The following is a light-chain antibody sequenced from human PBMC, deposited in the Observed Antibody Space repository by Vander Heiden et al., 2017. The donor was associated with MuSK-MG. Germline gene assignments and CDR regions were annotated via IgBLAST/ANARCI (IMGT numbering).Light chain of an antibody. V-gene: IGKV1-33*01. CDR1: QDISNY. J-gene: IGKJ5*01. Sequence: MTQSPSSLSASVGDRVTITCQASQDISNYLNWYQQKPGKAPKLLIYDASNLETGVPSKFSGSGSGTDFTFTISSLQPEDIATYYCRQDDTLITFGQGTRMEIK. CDR3: RQDDTLIT. CDR2: DAS.